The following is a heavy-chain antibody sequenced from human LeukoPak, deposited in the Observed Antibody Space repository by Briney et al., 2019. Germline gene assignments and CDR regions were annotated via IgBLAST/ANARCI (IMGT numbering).Heavy chain of an antibody. CDR2: ISYDGTNK. V-gene: IGHV3-30-3*01. CDR3: ARDPFSYGAPYYFDY. CDR1: GFTFSSYA. Sequence: GGSLRLSCSASGFTFSSYAMYWVRQAPGKGLEWVAAISYDGTNKNYADSVKGRFTISRDNSKSTLHLQMNSLRVEDKAIYYCARDPFSYGAPYYFDYWGQGTLVTVSS. J-gene: IGHJ4*02. D-gene: IGHD5-18*01.